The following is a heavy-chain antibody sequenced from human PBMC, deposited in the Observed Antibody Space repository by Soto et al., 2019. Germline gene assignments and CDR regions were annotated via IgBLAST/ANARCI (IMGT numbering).Heavy chain of an antibody. J-gene: IGHJ4*02. V-gene: IGHV4-30-2*01. Sequence: SETLSLTCAVSGGSISSGGYSWSWIRQPPGKGLEWIGYMYHSGSTYYNPSLKSRVTISIDRSKNQFSLKLSSVTAADTAVYYCARARFVVYSSGRRFDYWGQGTLVTVSS. D-gene: IGHD6-19*01. CDR3: ARARFVVYSSGRRFDY. CDR1: GGSISSGGYS. CDR2: MYHSGST.